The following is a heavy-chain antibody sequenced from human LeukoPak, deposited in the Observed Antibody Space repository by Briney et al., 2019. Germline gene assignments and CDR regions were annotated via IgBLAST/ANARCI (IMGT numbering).Heavy chain of an antibody. CDR1: GGSISSGDYY. J-gene: IGHJ6*02. V-gene: IGHV4-31*03. CDR3: ARDHGYNYGLGYGMDV. Sequence: SETLSLTCTVSGGSISSGDYYWNWIRQHPGKGLEWIGYIYYSGTTYYNPSLKSRVTISVDTSKNQFSLKLSSVTAADTAVYYCARDHGYNYGLGYGMDVWGQGTTVTVSS. CDR2: IYYSGTT. D-gene: IGHD5-18*01.